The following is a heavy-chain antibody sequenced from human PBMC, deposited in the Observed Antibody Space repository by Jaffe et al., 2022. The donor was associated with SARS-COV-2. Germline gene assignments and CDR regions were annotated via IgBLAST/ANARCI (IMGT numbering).Heavy chain of an antibody. D-gene: IGHD5-12*01. CDR1: GYTFTSYD. CDR3: ARDRKGWIRRTYYYYMDV. J-gene: IGHJ6*03. V-gene: IGHV1-8*01. Sequence: QVQLVQSGAEVKKPGASVKVSCKASGYTFTSYDINWVRQATGQGLEWMGWMNPNSGNTGYAQKFQGRVTMTRNTSISTAYMELSSLRSEDTAVYYCARDRKGWIRRTYYYYMDVWGKGTTVTVSS. CDR2: MNPNSGNT.